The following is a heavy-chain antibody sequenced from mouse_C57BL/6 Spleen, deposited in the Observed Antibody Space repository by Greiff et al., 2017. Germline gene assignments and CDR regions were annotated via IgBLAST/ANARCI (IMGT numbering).Heavy chain of an antibody. D-gene: IGHD1-1*01. CDR2: INPNNGGT. CDR3: ARSVITTVVATYWYFDV. J-gene: IGHJ1*03. V-gene: IGHV1-18*01. Sequence: VQLQQSGPELVKPGASVKIPCKASGYTFTDYNMDWVKQSHGKSLEWIGDINPNNGGTIYNQKFKGKATLTVDKSSSTAYMELRSLTSEDTAVYYCARSVITTVVATYWYFDVWGTGTTVTVSS. CDR1: GYTFTDYN.